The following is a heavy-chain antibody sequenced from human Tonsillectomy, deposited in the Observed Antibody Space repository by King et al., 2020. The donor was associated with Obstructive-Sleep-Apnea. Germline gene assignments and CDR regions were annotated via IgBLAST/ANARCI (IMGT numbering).Heavy chain of an antibody. CDR2: IYYSGST. D-gene: IGHD6-19*01. CDR3: ARESYNSGWYGADYYYYGMDV. CDR1: GGSITNYY. J-gene: IGHJ6*02. V-gene: IGHV4-59*01. Sequence: QVQLQESGPGLLKPSETLSLTCTVSGGSITNYYWGWIRQPPGKGLELIGYIYYSGSTDYNPSLKNRVTISVDTSKNQFSLKLTSVTAADTAVYYCARESYNSGWYGADYYYYGMDVWGQGTTVTVSS.